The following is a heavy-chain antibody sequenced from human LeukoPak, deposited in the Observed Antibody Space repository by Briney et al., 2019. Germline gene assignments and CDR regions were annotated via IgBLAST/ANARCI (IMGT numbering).Heavy chain of an antibody. CDR3: ARITSTIFGVVMNYYYYGMDV. CDR2: INHSGST. Sequence: SETLSLTCAVYGGSFSGYYWSWIRQPPGKGLEWIGEINHSGSTNYNPSLKSRVTISVDTSKNQFSLELSSVTAADTAVYYCARITSTIFGVVMNYYYYGMDVWGQGTTVTVSS. J-gene: IGHJ6*02. V-gene: IGHV4-34*01. D-gene: IGHD3-3*01. CDR1: GGSFSGYY.